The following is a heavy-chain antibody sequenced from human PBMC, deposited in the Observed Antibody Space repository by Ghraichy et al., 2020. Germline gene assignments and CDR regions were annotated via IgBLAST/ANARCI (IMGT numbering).Heavy chain of an antibody. CDR2: IHHSGST. Sequence: SETLSLTCAVSGYSISSGYYWGWIRQPPGEGLEWIGSIHHSGSTSYNSSLKSRVTVSADTSNNQFSLKLSSVTAADTAIYFCARGIFGFDYWSQGTLVTVSS. V-gene: IGHV4-38-2*01. J-gene: IGHJ4*02. CDR1: GYSISSGYY. CDR3: ARGIFGFDY. D-gene: IGHD2/OR15-2a*01.